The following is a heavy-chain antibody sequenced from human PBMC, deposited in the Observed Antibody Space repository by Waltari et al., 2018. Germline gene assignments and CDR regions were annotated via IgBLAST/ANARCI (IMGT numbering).Heavy chain of an antibody. Sequence: EVQLVESGGGLVQPGGSLRLSCAASGFPFSSHWMNWVRQAPGKGLEVVALINQDGSGTYYVDSLKGRFTISRDNAKNSLYLQMNSLRVEDTAIYYCARDRGWGWLDPWGQGTLVTVSS. CDR1: GFPFSSHW. D-gene: IGHD3-10*01. CDR2: INQDGSGT. J-gene: IGHJ5*02. CDR3: ARDRGWGWLDP. V-gene: IGHV3-7*01.